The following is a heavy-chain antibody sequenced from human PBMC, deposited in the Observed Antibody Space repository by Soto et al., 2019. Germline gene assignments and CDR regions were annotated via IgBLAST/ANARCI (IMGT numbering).Heavy chain of an antibody. CDR3: ARGDYFDRRFDY. CDR2: IKQDESEK. CDR1: GFTLSSYW. Sequence: GESLRPSCATSGFTLSSYWMSWVRQPPGKGLDWVATIKQDESEKYYVDSVKGRFTVSRDNAKNSLYLQMNTLRAEDTAVYYCARGDYFDRRFDYWGQGALVTVSS. V-gene: IGHV3-7*03. D-gene: IGHD3-22*01. J-gene: IGHJ4*02.